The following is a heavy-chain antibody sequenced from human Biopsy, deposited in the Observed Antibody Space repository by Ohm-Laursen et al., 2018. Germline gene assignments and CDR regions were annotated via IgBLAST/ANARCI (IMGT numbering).Heavy chain of an antibody. Sequence: VTLSRTCTVSDGTFSGHYWSWIRQPPGQGLVWIVQISYTGYTSYNASLKSRFTISVDTSSNHFSLMLSPLNAADTAVYYCARESNDFGGLYFPRWGQGTLLTVSS. CDR3: ARESNDFGGLYFPR. V-gene: IGHV4-59*11. CDR1: DGTFSGHY. D-gene: IGHD4-23*01. CDR2: ISYTGYT. J-gene: IGHJ4*02.